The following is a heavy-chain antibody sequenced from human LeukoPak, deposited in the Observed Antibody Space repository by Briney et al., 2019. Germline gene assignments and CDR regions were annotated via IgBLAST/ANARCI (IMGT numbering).Heavy chain of an antibody. CDR1: GFTFSSYA. V-gene: IGHV3-30*04. J-gene: IGHJ6*02. Sequence: GRSLRLPCAASGFTFSSYAMHWVRQAPGKGLEWVAVISYDGSNKYYADSVKGRFTISRDNSKNTLYLQMNSLRAEDTAVYYCARDATVVVPAAISSGAYYYYYGMDVWGQGTTVTVSS. CDR3: ARDATVVVPAAISSGAYYYYYGMDV. D-gene: IGHD2-2*01. CDR2: ISYDGSNK.